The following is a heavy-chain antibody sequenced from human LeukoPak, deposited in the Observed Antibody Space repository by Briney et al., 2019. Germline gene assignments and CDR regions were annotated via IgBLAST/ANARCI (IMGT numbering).Heavy chain of an antibody. CDR2: ISSSSSYI. D-gene: IGHD5-24*01. J-gene: IGHJ4*02. V-gene: IGHV3-21*04. CDR3: ARDRDGYFDY. CDR1: GFTFSSYS. Sequence: GGSLRLSCSASGFTFSSYSMNWVRQAPGKGLEWVSSISSSSSYIYYADSVKGRFTISRDNSKNTLYLQMNSPRAEDTAVYYCARDRDGYFDYWGQGTLVTVSS.